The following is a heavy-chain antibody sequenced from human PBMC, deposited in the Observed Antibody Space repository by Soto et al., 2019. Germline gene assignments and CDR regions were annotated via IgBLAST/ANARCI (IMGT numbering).Heavy chain of an antibody. CDR1: GFTFSNAW. V-gene: IGHV3-15*07. Sequence: EVQLLESGGGLVKPGGSLRLSCAASGFTFSNAWMNWVRQAPGKGLEWVGRIQSKTDGGTTDYAPPVKGRFTISRDYSKNTLYLQMHRRKSEDTAVYYCTTAKEAWELLFVDSYYYGMYVWGQGTTVTVSS. D-gene: IGHD1-26*01. J-gene: IGHJ6*02. CDR3: TTAKEAWELLFVDSYYYGMYV. CDR2: IQSKTDGGTT.